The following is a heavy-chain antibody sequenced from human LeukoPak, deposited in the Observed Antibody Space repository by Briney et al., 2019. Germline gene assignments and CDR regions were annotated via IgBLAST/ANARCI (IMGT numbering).Heavy chain of an antibody. D-gene: IGHD1-1*01. CDR1: GGSISSYF. V-gene: IGHV4-59*01. Sequence: PSETLSLTCTVSGGSISSYFWSWIRQPPGKGLEWIGYIYYSGSTNYNPSLKSRVTISVDTSKNQFSLRLSSVTAADTAVYFCARDSSSWNGWFDPWGQGTLVTVSS. CDR3: ARDSSSWNGWFDP. CDR2: IYYSGST. J-gene: IGHJ5*02.